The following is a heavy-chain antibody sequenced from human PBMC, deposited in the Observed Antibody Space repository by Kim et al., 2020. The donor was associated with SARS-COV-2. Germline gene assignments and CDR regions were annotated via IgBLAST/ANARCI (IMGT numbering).Heavy chain of an antibody. CDR1: GGSISSYY. J-gene: IGHJ5*02. Sequence: SETLSLTCTVSGGSISSYYWSWIRQPPGKGLEWIGYIYYSGSTNYNPSLKSRVTISVDTSKNQFSLKLSSVTAADTAVYYCARGDGAVAGFDPWGQGTL. V-gene: IGHV4-59*01. CDR3: ARGDGAVAGFDP. CDR2: IYYSGST. D-gene: IGHD6-19*01.